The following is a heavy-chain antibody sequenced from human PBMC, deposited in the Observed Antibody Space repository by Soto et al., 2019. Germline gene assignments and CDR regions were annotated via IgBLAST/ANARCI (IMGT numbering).Heavy chain of an antibody. Sequence: GGSLRLSCAASGFTFSTYALSWVRQAPGKGLEWVSAISANGQGIYYADSVRGRFTISRDNSKNTIFLHMDSLRAEDTAVYYCAKDRNYPRDQFHEWGQGTLVTVSS. V-gene: IGHV3-23*01. D-gene: IGHD1-7*01. J-gene: IGHJ4*02. CDR1: GFTFSTYA. CDR3: AKDRNYPRDQFHE. CDR2: ISANGQGI.